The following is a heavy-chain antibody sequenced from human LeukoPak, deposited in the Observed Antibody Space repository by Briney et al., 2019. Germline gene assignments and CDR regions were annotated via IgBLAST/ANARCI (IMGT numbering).Heavy chain of an antibody. J-gene: IGHJ4*02. CDR2: INHSGST. Sequence: SETLSLTCAVYGGSFSGYYWSWIRQPPGKGLEWIGEINHSGSTNYNPSLKSRVTISVDTSKNQFSLKLSSVTAADTAVYYCARGPGIAVAAVFDYWGQGTLVTVSS. D-gene: IGHD6-19*01. V-gene: IGHV4-34*01. CDR3: ARGPGIAVAAVFDY. CDR1: GGSFSGYY.